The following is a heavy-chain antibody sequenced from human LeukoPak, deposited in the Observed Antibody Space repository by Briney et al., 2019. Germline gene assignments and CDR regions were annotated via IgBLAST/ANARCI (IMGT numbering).Heavy chain of an antibody. V-gene: IGHV3-23*01. J-gene: IGHJ5*02. D-gene: IGHD6-13*01. CDR2: IGSGGVDT. CDR1: GFTFSSYA. CDR3: ARPTITTAGTRWFDP. Sequence: PGGSLRLSCAASGFTFSSYAMSWVRQAPGKGLEWVSGIGSGGVDTHYADSVKSRFTISRDNSKNTLYLQMNSLRAEDTAVYYCARPTITTAGTRWFDPWGQGTLVTVSS.